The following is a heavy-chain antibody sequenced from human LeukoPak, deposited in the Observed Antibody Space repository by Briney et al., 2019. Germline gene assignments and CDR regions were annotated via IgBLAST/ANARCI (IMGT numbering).Heavy chain of an antibody. J-gene: IGHJ4*02. CDR3: ARERASSSGYDY. Sequence: GASVKVSCKASGYTFTGYYMHWVRQAPGQGLEWMGWINPNSGGTNYAQKFQGWVTMTRDTSISTAYMELSRLRSDDTAVYRCARERASSSGYDYWGQGTLVTVSS. V-gene: IGHV1-2*04. CDR2: INPNSGGT. CDR1: GYTFTGYY. D-gene: IGHD3-22*01.